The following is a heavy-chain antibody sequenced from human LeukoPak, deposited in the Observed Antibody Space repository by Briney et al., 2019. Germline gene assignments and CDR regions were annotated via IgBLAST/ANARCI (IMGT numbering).Heavy chain of an antibody. V-gene: IGHV3-74*01. CDR1: GLAFSAYK. D-gene: IGHD2-15*01. CDR3: VVGGSPGY. J-gene: IGHJ4*02. CDR2: ISTDGYTT. Sequence: GGSLRLSCAVSGLAFSAYKMHWVRQAPRKGLVWVSRISTDGYTTDYADFVQGRFTASRDNTKNTWSLEMNSLRAEDTAVYYCVVGGSPGYWGQGTLVTVSS.